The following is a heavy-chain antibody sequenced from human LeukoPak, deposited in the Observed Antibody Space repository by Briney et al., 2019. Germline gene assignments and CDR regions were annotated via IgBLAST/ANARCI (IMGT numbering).Heavy chain of an antibody. V-gene: IGHV4-59*12. Sequence: PSETLSLTCTVSGGSISSYYWSWIRQPPGKGLEWIGYIYYSGSTNYNPSLKSRVTISVDTSKNQFSLKLSSVTAADTAVYYCASRADSSGYYYFDYWGQGTLVTVSS. J-gene: IGHJ4*02. CDR2: IYYSGST. D-gene: IGHD3-22*01. CDR1: GGSISSYY. CDR3: ASRADSSGYYYFDY.